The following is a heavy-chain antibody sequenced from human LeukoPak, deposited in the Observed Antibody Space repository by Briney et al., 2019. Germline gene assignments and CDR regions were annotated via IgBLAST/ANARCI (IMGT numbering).Heavy chain of an antibody. D-gene: IGHD2-2*01. V-gene: IGHV4-31*03. CDR2: IYYSGST. CDR3: ARDCSSTSCYYYGMDV. Sequence: SETLSLTCTVSGGSISSGGYYWSWIRQRPGKGLEWIGYIYYSGSTYYNPSLKSRVTISVDTSKNQFSLKLSSVTAADTAVYYCARDCSSTSCYYYGMDVWGQGTTVTVSS. J-gene: IGHJ6*02. CDR1: GGSISSGGYY.